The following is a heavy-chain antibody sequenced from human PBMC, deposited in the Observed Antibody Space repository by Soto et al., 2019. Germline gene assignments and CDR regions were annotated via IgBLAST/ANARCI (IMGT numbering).Heavy chain of an antibody. Sequence: QVPLQESGPGLVKPSETLSLTCTVSGGSISGYYWSWIRQPPGKGLEWIGYIYYSGSTNYDPSLKTRVTMPVDTSKNQFSLKLSSVTAADPAMYYCARHDFRDSDYWGQGTLVTVSS. CDR2: IYYSGST. V-gene: IGHV4-59*08. D-gene: IGHD4-17*01. CDR1: GGSISGYY. J-gene: IGHJ4*02. CDR3: ARHDFRDSDY.